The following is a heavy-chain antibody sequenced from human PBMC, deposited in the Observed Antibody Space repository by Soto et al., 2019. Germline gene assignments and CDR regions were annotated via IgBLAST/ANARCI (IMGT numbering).Heavy chain of an antibody. J-gene: IGHJ4*02. D-gene: IGHD6-19*01. CDR2: IYYSGST. Sequence: SETLSLTCTVSGCSVSSGSYYWSWIRQPPGKGLEWIGYIYYSGSTNYNPSLKSRVTISVDTSKNQFSLKLSSVTAADTAVYYCARDIIAVAGNYFDYWGQGTLVTVSS. CDR1: GCSVSSGSYY. CDR3: ARDIIAVAGNYFDY. V-gene: IGHV4-61*01.